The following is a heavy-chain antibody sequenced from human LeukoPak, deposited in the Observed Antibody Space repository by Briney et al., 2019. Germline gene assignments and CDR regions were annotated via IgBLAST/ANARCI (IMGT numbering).Heavy chain of an antibody. CDR1: GGSISSYY. J-gene: IGHJ6*03. CDR2: TYYSGST. CDR3: ARQTTFSSGRLNYYYYYMDV. Sequence: SETLSLTCTVSGGSISSYYWSWIRQPPGKGLEWIGNTYYSGSTNYTPSLKSRVTISVDTSKNQFSLKLSSVTAADTAVYYCARQTTFSSGRLNYYYYYMDVWGKGTTVTVSS. D-gene: IGHD6-19*01. V-gene: IGHV4-59*08.